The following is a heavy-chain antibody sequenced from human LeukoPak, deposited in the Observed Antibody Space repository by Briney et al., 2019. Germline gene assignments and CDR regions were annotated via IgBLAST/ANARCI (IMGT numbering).Heavy chain of an antibody. Sequence: GGSLRLSCAASGFTVSSNYMSWVRQAPGKGLEWVSVIYSGGSTYYADSVKGRFTISRDNSKNTLYLQMNSLRAEDTAVYYCARIAAAGKDFDYWGQGTLVTVSS. V-gene: IGHV3-66*01. J-gene: IGHJ4*02. CDR1: GFTVSSNY. CDR3: ARIAAAGKDFDY. CDR2: IYSGGST. D-gene: IGHD6-13*01.